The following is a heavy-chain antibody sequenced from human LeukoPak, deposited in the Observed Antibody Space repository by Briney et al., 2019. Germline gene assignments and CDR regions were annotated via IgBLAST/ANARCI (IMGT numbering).Heavy chain of an antibody. CDR3: ARLSAL. V-gene: IGHV1-2*02. CDR1: GYPFSDYY. CDR2: INPKNGDT. J-gene: IGHJ4*02. Sequence: ASVKVSCKTSGYPFSDYYIHWIRQASGQGLESMGWINPKNGDTKYAQMSQGRLTITMDTSIDTVYMELRSLRYDDTAVYYCARLSALWGQGTLVTVSS.